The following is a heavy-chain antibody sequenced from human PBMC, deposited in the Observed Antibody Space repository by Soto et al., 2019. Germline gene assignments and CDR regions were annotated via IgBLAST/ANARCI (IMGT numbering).Heavy chain of an antibody. V-gene: IGHV4-59*01. CDR2: IHYNGNT. Sequence: QVQLQVSGPGLVKPSETLSLTCTVSGDSISAYSWSWVRQPPGKGLEWIGNIHYNGNTKYNPSLKSRVPMPVDTSKNQFSLRLISVTAADTAIYFCAREGNLGRWLQPLDFWGQGTLVTVSS. CDR1: GDSISAYS. J-gene: IGHJ4*02. D-gene: IGHD5-12*01. CDR3: AREGNLGRWLQPLDF.